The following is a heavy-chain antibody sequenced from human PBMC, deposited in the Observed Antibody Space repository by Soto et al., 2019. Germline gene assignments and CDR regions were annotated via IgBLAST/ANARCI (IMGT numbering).Heavy chain of an antibody. Sequence: ASVKVSCKASGYTFTSYGISWVRQAPGQGLEWMGWISAYNGNTNYAQKLQGRVTMTTDTSTSTAYMELRSLRSDDTAVYYCAREKYYYDSSGKNRFDYWGQGTLITVSS. V-gene: IGHV1-18*01. CDR2: ISAYNGNT. CDR1: GYTFTSYG. D-gene: IGHD3-22*01. J-gene: IGHJ4*02. CDR3: AREKYYYDSSGKNRFDY.